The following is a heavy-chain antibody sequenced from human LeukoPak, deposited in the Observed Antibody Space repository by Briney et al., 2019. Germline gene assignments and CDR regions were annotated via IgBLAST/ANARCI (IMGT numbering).Heavy chain of an antibody. CDR2: INHSGST. J-gene: IGHJ5*02. CDR1: GGSFSGYY. V-gene: IGHV4-34*01. D-gene: IGHD3-10*01. Sequence: PSETLSLTCAVYGGSFSGYYWSWIRQPPGKGLEWIGEINHSGSTNYNPSLKSRVTISVDTSKNQFSLKLSSVTAADTAVYYCAGRRITMVRGVNWFDPWGQGTLVTVSS. CDR3: AGRRITMVRGVNWFDP.